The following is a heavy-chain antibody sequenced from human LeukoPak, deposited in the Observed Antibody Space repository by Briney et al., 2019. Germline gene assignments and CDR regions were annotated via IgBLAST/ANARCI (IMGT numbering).Heavy chain of an antibody. J-gene: IGHJ4*02. CDR1: GFTFSSYS. Sequence: GGSLRLSCAASGFTFSSYSMNWVRQAPGKGLEWVSYIHSSGRTIYYADSVKGRFTISRDNAKNSLYLQMNSLIAEDTAVYYCVRDPEALDYWGQGTLVTVSS. V-gene: IGHV3-48*01. CDR2: IHSSGRTI. CDR3: VRDPEALDY.